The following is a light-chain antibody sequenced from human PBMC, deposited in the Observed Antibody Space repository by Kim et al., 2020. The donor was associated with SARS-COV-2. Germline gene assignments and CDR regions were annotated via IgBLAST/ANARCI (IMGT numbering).Light chain of an antibody. CDR3: QQYNSWYS. CDR2: GAS. V-gene: IGKV3-15*01. J-gene: IGKJ2*03. Sequence: LFVSPGETVTLAGRTSQSVNSNVAWYQHKPGQAPTLLIYGASYRITGIPARCSGSGSGTQFNLTSSSLRSEDFAFYYCQQYNSWYSCGQGTKLEI. CDR1: QSVNSN.